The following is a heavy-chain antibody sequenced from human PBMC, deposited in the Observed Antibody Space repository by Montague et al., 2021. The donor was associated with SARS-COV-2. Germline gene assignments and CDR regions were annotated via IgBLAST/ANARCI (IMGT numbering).Heavy chain of an antibody. CDR1: GFSLSTSGMC. V-gene: IGHV2-70*11. Sequence: PALVKPTQTLTLTCTFSGFSLSTSGMCMTWIRQPPGKALEWLARIDWDGDKYYNTSLKSRLTIFKDTSKNLVVLTMTNTDPVDTATYYCARGPSDTYYYNGMDVWGRGTTVTVSS. J-gene: IGHJ6*02. CDR2: IDWDGDK. CDR3: ARGPSDTYYYNGMDV.